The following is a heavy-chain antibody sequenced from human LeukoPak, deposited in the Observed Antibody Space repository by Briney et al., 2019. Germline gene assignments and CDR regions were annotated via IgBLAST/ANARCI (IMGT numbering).Heavy chain of an antibody. Sequence: GGSLRLSCAASGFTFSDYSMNWVRQAPGKGLEWISYISISSGNTNYADSVKGRFTISGDNAKNSLYLQMNSLRVEVTAVYYCARDHNYAFDNWGQGTLVTVSS. J-gene: IGHJ4*02. CDR3: ARDHNYAFDN. CDR1: GFTFSDYS. V-gene: IGHV3-21*05. D-gene: IGHD1-1*01. CDR2: ISISSGNT.